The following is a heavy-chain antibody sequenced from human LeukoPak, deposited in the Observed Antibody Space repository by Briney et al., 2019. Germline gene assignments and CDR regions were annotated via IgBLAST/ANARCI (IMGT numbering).Heavy chain of an antibody. D-gene: IGHD3-9*01. J-gene: IGHJ4*02. CDR1: GDSVSRNSGT. CDR2: IYYRSKWFN. V-gene: IGHV6-1*01. Sequence: PSQTLSLTCAISGDSVSRNSGTWCWIRQSPSRGLEWLGRIYYRSKWFNDYAVSVKTRITINPDTSKNQFSLQLDSVTPEDTAVYYCAGGGGRYDYWRQGTLVTVSS. CDR3: AGGGGRYDY.